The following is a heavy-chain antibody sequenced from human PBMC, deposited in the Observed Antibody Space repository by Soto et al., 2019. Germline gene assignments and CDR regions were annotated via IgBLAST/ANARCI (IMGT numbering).Heavy chain of an antibody. CDR3: GRDQSGWQEGGGF. J-gene: IGHJ4*02. CDR1: GFSFSDYW. CDR2: INSDGSYA. V-gene: IGHV3-74*01. Sequence: SLRLSCAASGFSFSDYWMHWVRQAPGKGPLWVSRINSDGSYARYADSVKGRFTISRDNAKNTLYLQMDSLGVEDTAVYYCGRDQSGWQEGGGFWGQGTRVTVSS. D-gene: IGHD6-19*01.